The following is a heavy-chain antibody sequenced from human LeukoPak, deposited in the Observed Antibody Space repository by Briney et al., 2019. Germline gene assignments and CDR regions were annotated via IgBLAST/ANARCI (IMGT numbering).Heavy chain of an antibody. D-gene: IGHD6-13*01. V-gene: IGHV3-48*03. CDR3: ARDATTAVGWVYMDV. J-gene: IGHJ6*03. CDR2: ISTSGSTK. CDR1: GFTFSSFE. Sequence: GGSLRLSCAASGFTFSSFEMNWVRQAPGKGLEWLSHISTSGSTKYYANSVKGRFTISRDNAENSVYLQMSSLTAEETGLYYCARDATTAVGWVYMDVWGKGTTVTISS.